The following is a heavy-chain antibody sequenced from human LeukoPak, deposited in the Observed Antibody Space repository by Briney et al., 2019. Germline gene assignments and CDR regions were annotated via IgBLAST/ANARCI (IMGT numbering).Heavy chain of an antibody. CDR1: GYTFTSYG. CDR3: ARVVRDYDILSLDFDY. Sequence: ASVTVSCKASGYTFTSYGISWVRQAPGQGLEWMGWISAYNGNTNYAQKLQGRVTMTTDTSTSTAYMELRSLRSDDTAVYYCARVVRDYDILSLDFDYWGQGTLVTVSS. D-gene: IGHD3-9*01. CDR2: ISAYNGNT. V-gene: IGHV1-18*01. J-gene: IGHJ4*02.